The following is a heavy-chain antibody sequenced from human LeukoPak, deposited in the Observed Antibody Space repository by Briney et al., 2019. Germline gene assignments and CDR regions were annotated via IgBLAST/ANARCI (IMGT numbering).Heavy chain of an antibody. J-gene: IGHJ4*02. D-gene: IGHD4-17*01. CDR2: ISSSSSYI. V-gene: IGHV3-21*01. CDR3: ARDKLVTTRALDY. Sequence: GGSLRLSCAASGFTFSSYSRNWVRQAPGKGLEWVSSISSSSSYIYYADSVKGRFTISRDNAKNSLYLQMNSLRAEDTAVYYCARDKLVTTRALDYWGQGTLVTVSS. CDR1: GFTFSSYS.